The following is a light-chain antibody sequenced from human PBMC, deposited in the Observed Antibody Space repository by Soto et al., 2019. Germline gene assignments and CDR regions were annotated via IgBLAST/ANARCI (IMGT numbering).Light chain of an antibody. Sequence: QSVLTQPASVSGSPGQSITISCTGTSSDVGGYNYVSWYQQHPGIAPKLLIYEVRNRPSGFSNRFSGSKSGNTASLTISGLQAEDEADYYCSSYTTTSTLVFGSGTKLTVL. CDR3: SSYTTTSTLV. CDR2: EVR. J-gene: IGLJ1*01. CDR1: SSDVGGYNY. V-gene: IGLV2-14*03.